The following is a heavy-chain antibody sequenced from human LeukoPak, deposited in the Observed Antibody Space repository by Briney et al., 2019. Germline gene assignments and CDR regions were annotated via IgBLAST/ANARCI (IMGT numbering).Heavy chain of an antibody. V-gene: IGHV3-21*01. CDR3: AGNMDYDSSGSDAFDI. CDR1: GFTFSSYS. Sequence: PGGSLRLSCAASGFTFSSYSMNWVRQAPGKGLEWVSSISSSSSYIYYADSVKGRFTISRDNAKNSLYLQMNSLRAEDTAVYYCAGNMDYDSSGSDAFDIWGQGTMVTVSS. D-gene: IGHD3-22*01. J-gene: IGHJ3*02. CDR2: ISSSSSYI.